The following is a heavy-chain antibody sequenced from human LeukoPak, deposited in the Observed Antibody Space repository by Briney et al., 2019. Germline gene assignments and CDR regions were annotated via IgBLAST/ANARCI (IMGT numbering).Heavy chain of an antibody. CDR3: VKDLRDYIQYWYFDL. D-gene: IGHD4-11*01. Sequence: GGSLRLSCAASGFTFTNYAMSWVRQAPGKGLEWVSSISGTGRSTYYADSVKGRFTISRDNSKNTLYLQMNSLRAEDTATYHCVKDLRDYIQYWYFDLWGRGTLVAVSS. CDR2: ISGTGRST. CDR1: GFTFTNYA. J-gene: IGHJ2*01. V-gene: IGHV3-23*01.